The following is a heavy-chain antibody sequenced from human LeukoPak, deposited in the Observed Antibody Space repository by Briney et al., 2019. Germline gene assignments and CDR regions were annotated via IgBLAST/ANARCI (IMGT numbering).Heavy chain of an antibody. CDR1: GFTFSSFW. J-gene: IGHJ5*02. D-gene: IGHD3-3*01. V-gene: IGHV3-21*01. Sequence: GGSLRLSCAASGFTFSSFWMSWVRQTPGKGLEWVSSISSNSNFIYYADSVKGRFTISRDNANNSLFLQLNSLRPEDTAVYYCARGGVYDFRFDPWGRGTLVTVSS. CDR2: ISSNSNFI. CDR3: ARGGVYDFRFDP.